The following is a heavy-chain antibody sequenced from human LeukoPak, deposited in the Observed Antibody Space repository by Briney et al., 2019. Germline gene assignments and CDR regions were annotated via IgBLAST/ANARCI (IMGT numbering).Heavy chain of an antibody. CDR2: ISYDGSNK. D-gene: IGHD2-21*02. CDR1: GFTFSSYA. J-gene: IGHJ4*02. CDR3: ARDRSGGGDFYHY. Sequence: GGSLRLSCAASGFTFSSYAMHWVRQAPGKGLEWVAVISYDGSNKYYADSVKGRFTISRDNSKNTLYLQMNSLRAEDTAVYYCARDRSGGGDFYHYWGQGILVTVSS. V-gene: IGHV3-30-3*01.